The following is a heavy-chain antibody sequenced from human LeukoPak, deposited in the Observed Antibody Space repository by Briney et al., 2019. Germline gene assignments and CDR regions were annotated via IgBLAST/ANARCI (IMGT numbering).Heavy chain of an antibody. J-gene: IGHJ4*02. CDR2: ISGSGAST. V-gene: IGHV3-23*01. CDR1: GFTFSTNA. Sequence: GGSLRLSCLTSGFTFSTNAMSWVRQVPGKGLEWFSGISGSGASTYYADSVTGRFTISRDNSRNTLYLQMNSLRGDDTAVYYCAKDVGKWESLHFFDYWGQGTLVTVSS. CDR3: AKDVGKWESLHFFDY. D-gene: IGHD1-26*01.